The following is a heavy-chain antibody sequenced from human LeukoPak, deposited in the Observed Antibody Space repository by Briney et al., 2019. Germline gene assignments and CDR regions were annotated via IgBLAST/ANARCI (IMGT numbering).Heavy chain of an antibody. Sequence: ASVKVSCEASGYTFTSYAMHWVRQAPGQRLEWMGWINAGNGNTKYSQKFQGRVTITRDTSASTAYMELSSLRSEDTAVYYCARDRAYYYAEYYFDYWGQGTLVTVSS. J-gene: IGHJ4*02. V-gene: IGHV1-3*01. CDR1: GYTFTSYA. CDR2: INAGNGNT. D-gene: IGHD3-10*01. CDR3: ARDRAYYYAEYYFDY.